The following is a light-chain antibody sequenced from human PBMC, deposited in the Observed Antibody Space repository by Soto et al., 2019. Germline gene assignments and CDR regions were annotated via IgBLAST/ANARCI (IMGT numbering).Light chain of an antibody. Sequence: QSALTQPPSASGSPGQTVTISCTGTSSDVGGYDYVSWYQQHPGKAPKLMIYEVNKRPSGVPGRFSGSKSGNTASLTVSGLQADDEADYYCSSYAGSNILFGGGTKLTVL. V-gene: IGLV2-8*01. J-gene: IGLJ2*01. CDR3: SSYAGSNIL. CDR2: EVN. CDR1: SSDVGGYDY.